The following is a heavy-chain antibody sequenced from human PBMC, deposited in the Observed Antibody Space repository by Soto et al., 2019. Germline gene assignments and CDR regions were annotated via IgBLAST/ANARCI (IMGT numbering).Heavy chain of an antibody. CDR1: NGSMTSSLW. CDR3: ARSGFLEYLNY. V-gene: IGHV4-59*11. D-gene: IGHD3-3*01. Sequence: PSETLSLTCTVSNGSMTSSLWWSWVGQPPGPGLEWIGYTDYSGTTNYNPSLKSRLTISVDTSRNQFSLKLSSVTAADTAVYYCARSGFLEYLNYWGQGTRVTVAS. J-gene: IGHJ4*02. CDR2: TDYSGTT.